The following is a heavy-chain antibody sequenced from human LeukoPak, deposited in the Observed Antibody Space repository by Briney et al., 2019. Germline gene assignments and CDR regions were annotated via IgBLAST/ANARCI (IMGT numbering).Heavy chain of an antibody. J-gene: IGHJ6*03. D-gene: IGHD3-22*01. Sequence: GASVKVSCKASGYTFTGYYIHWVRQAPGQGLEWMGWIDPNSGGTNFAQKFQGRVTMTRDTSISTAYMELSRLKSDDTAVYYCARDPGVYDNSGYYYYYYMDVWGKGTTVTVSS. CDR3: ARDPGVYDNSGYYYYYYMDV. CDR2: IDPNSGGT. V-gene: IGHV1-2*02. CDR1: GYTFTGYY.